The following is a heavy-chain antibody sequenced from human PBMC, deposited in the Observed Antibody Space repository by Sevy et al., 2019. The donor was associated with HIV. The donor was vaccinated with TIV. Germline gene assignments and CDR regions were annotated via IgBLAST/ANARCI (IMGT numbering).Heavy chain of an antibody. D-gene: IGHD2-21*02. CDR1: GDSVSSNSAA. V-gene: IGHV6-1*01. Sequence: SQTLSLTCAISGDSVSSNSAAWNWIRQSPSRGLEWLGRTYYRSKWYNDYAVSVKSRITINPDTSKNEFSLQLNSVTPEDTAVYYCAKAITVVTPIFYYYYMDVWGNGTTVTVSS. J-gene: IGHJ6*03. CDR2: TYYRSKWYN. CDR3: AKAITVVTPIFYYYYMDV.